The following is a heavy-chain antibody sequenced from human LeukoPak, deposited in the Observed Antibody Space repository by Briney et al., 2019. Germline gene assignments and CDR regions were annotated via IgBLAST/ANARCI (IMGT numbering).Heavy chain of an antibody. J-gene: IGHJ6*02. CDR3: VRGYSFGPYGMDV. CDR1: GFPFSSYS. Sequence: GGSLRLSCSASGFPFSSYSMHWVRHAPGKGLEYVSAISDSGGSTYYADSVKGRFTISRDNSKNTLYLQMSSVRAEDTAVYFCVRGYSFGPYGMDVWGQGTTVTVSS. CDR2: ISDSGGST. V-gene: IGHV3-64D*09. D-gene: IGHD2-15*01.